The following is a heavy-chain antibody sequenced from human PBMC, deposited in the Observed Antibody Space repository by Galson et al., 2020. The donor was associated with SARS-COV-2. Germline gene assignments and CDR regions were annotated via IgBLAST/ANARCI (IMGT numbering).Heavy chain of an antibody. V-gene: IGHV1-2*02. CDR3: ASWVENSVGTAMPPPFDP. D-gene: IGHD5-18*01. CDR1: GYTFNDYY. J-gene: IGHJ5*02. Sequence: ASVKVSCKASGYTFNDYYIHWVRQAPGQGLEWMGWINPNSGGTSYAQKFQGRVTLSRGTSINTAYMELRTLGSDDSAVYYCASWVENSVGTAMPPPFDPWGQGTRVTVSS. CDR2: INPNSGGT.